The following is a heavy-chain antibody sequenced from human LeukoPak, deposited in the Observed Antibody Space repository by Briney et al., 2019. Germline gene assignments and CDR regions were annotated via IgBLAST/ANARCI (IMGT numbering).Heavy chain of an antibody. V-gene: IGHV1-2*02. CDR1: GYIFTDYY. CDR2: INPKSDGT. Sequence: ASVKVSCKASGYIFTDYYMHWVRQAPGQGLEWMGWINPKSDGTKYSQNFQGRVTMTWDTSISTAYMEVSRLTSDDTAMFYCARDPPGTTAFDLWGQGTMVTVSS. D-gene: IGHD1-1*01. J-gene: IGHJ3*01. CDR3: ARDPPGTTAFDL.